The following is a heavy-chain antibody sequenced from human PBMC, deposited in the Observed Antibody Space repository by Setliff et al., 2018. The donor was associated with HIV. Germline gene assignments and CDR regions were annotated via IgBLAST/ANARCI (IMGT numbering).Heavy chain of an antibody. CDR2: IDNRGGY. CDR1: GGPFTNHG. J-gene: IGHJ4*02. D-gene: IGHD1-26*01. V-gene: IGHV4-34*01. Sequence: SETLSLTCAAYGGPFTNHGWNWIRQSPGKGLEWIGEIDNRGGYNYNPSFRSRATMSVDASKRQFSLQLRSVTPEDSAIYYCAGGPGTTSIDYWAQGTLVTVSS. CDR3: AGGPGTTSIDY.